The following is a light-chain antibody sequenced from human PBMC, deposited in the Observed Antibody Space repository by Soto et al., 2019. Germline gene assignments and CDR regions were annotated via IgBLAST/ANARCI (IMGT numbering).Light chain of an antibody. CDR3: SSYTRSSTRV. J-gene: IGLJ1*01. CDR1: SSDVGGYNY. CDR2: DVS. V-gene: IGLV2-14*01. Sequence: QSALTQPASVSGSPGQSITISCTGTSSDVGGYNYVSWYQQHPGKAPKLMIYDVSNRPSGVSNRFSGSKSGNTASLTISGLQAEDEADYYFSSYTRSSTRVFGTGTKLTVL.